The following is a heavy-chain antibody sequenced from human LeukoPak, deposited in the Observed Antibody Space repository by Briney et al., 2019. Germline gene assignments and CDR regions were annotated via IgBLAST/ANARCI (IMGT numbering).Heavy chain of an antibody. D-gene: IGHD1-1*01. CDR1: GFTFSTYG. CDR2: ISSGSRSI. J-gene: IGHJ3*02. CDR3: VRATSSLAFDI. Sequence: GGSLRLSCAVSGFTFSTYGMNWLRQAPGKGLEWVSFISSGSRSIYYADSVKGRFTISRDTSKNTLHLHMNNLRPEDTAVYYCVRATSSLAFDIWGQGTKVTVSS. V-gene: IGHV3-21*04.